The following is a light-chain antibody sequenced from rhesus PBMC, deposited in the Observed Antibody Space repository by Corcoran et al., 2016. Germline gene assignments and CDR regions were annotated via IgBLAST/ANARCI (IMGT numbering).Light chain of an antibody. J-gene: IGKJ4*01. CDR1: QSVSSY. Sequence: QVILTQSPATLSLSPGERATLSCRASQSVSSYLAWYQKKPGQAPRLLIYGASSRATGIPDRFSGSGSGSEFTLTISSLEPDDFAVYYCPKYSSSPLTFGGGTKVEIK. CDR2: GAS. V-gene: IGKV3-53*01. CDR3: PKYSSSPLT.